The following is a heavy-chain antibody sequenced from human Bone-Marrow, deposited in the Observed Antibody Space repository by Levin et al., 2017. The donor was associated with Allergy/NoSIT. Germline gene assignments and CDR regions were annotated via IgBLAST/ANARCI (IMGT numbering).Heavy chain of an antibody. CDR3: ARDFNSGDYVGWFDP. Sequence: SQTLSLTCTVSGDSIPHYHWNWIRPSPGKGLEWMGYVYYTGRTNYNPSLKSRLSMSLDTSKSQFSLKLSSVTAADTAVYYCARDFNSGDYVGWFDPWGQGTLVTVSS. D-gene: IGHD4-17*01. J-gene: IGHJ5*02. V-gene: IGHV4-59*01. CDR2: VYYTGRT. CDR1: GDSIPHYH.